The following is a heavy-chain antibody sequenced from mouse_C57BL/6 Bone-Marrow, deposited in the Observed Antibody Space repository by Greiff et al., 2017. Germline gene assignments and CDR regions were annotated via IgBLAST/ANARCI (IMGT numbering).Heavy chain of an antibody. D-gene: IGHD6-1*01. CDR3: ARSREPRAMDY. Sequence: EVQLQQSGPVLVKPGASVKMSCKASGYTFTDYYMNWVKQSHGKSLEWIGVINPYNGGTSYNQKFKGKATLTVDKSSSTAYMELNSLTSEDSAVYYCARSREPRAMDYWGQGTSVTVSS. CDR2: INPYNGGT. V-gene: IGHV1-19*01. J-gene: IGHJ4*01. CDR1: GYTFTDYY.